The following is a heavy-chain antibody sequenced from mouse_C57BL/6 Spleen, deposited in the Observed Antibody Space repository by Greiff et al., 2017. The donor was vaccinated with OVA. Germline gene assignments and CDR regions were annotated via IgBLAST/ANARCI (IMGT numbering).Heavy chain of an antibody. Sequence: QVQLQQPGAELVRPGTSVKLSCKASGYTFTSYWMHWVKQRPGQGLEWIGVIDPSASYTNYNQKFKGKATLTVDTSSSTAYMQLSSLTSEASAFYYCARGDYSGGFAYWGQGTLVTVSA. D-gene: IGHD2-13*01. CDR2: IDPSASYT. V-gene: IGHV1-59*01. J-gene: IGHJ3*01. CDR1: GYTFTSYW. CDR3: ARGDYSGGFAY.